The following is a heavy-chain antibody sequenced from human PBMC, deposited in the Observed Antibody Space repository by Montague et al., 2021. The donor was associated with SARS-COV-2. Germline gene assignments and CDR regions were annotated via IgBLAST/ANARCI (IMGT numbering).Heavy chain of an antibody. V-gene: IGHV2-5*02. CDR2: IYWDDDK. J-gene: IGHJ5*02. CDR1: GFSRSTSAVC. Sequence: PALVKPTKTLTLTCTFSGFSRSTSAVCVGWIRQPPGKALQWLALIYWDDDKRYSPSLKTRLTVTKDTSKNQVVLTMTNMDPVDTATYYCAHLHTGFWSAYYSTWGQGTLVTVSS. CDR3: AHLHTGFWSAYYST. D-gene: IGHD3-3*01.